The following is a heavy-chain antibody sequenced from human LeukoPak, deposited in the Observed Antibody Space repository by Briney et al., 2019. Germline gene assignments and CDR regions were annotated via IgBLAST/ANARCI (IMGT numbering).Heavy chain of an antibody. CDR2: IYSSGSA. V-gene: IGHV4-4*07. J-gene: IGHJ5*02. Sequence: SETLSLTCTVSGGSIINHYWSWIRQPAGKGLEWIGRIYSSGSANYSPSLKSRVSMSIDTSNNHFTLNLTSVTAADTALYFCARDVRYASGWSTPESWGQGTLVTVSS. CDR1: GGSIINHY. CDR3: ARDVRYASGWSTPES. D-gene: IGHD6-19*01.